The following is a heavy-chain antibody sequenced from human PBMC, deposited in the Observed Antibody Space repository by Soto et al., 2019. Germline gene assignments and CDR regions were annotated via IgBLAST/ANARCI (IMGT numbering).Heavy chain of an antibody. Sequence: ASVKVSCKASGYTFTSYGISWVRQAPGQRLEWMGWISAYNSKTNYAQKLQGRVTMTPAQSTRKAYMGLRSLRSDDRAVFYCARNRGIMGTTPKGDFDYWGKGTLVTVSS. D-gene: IGHD1-20*01. V-gene: IGHV1-18*01. CDR1: GYTFTSYG. CDR3: ARNRGIMGTTPKGDFDY. J-gene: IGHJ4*02. CDR2: ISAYNSKT.